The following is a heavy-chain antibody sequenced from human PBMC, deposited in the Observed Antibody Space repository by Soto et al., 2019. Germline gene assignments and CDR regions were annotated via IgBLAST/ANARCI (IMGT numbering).Heavy chain of an antibody. V-gene: IGHV4-59*01. J-gene: IGHJ3*02. CDR2: IYYSGST. Sequence: SETLSLTCTVSGGSISSYYWSWIRQPPGKGLEWIGYIYYSGSTNYNPSLKSRVTISVDTSKNQFSLKLSSVTAADTAVYYCARESARSFGAFDIWGQGTMVTVSS. D-gene: IGHD6-6*01. CDR3: ARESARSFGAFDI. CDR1: GGSISSYY.